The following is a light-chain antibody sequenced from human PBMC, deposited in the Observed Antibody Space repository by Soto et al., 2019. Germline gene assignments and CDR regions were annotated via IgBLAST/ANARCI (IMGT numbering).Light chain of an antibody. Sequence: QSALTQPASVSGSPGQSITISCTGTSSDVGGYNYVSWYQQHPGQAPKLMIYEVSNRPSGVSNRFSGSKSGNTASLTISGLQAEDEAEYYCSSYTSSSTLAVVFGGGTKLTVL. J-gene: IGLJ2*01. V-gene: IGLV2-14*01. CDR3: SSYTSSSTLAVV. CDR1: SSDVGGYNY. CDR2: EVS.